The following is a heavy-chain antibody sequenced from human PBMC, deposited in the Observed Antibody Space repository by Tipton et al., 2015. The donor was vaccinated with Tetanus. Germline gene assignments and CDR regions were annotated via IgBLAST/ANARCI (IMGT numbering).Heavy chain of an antibody. J-gene: IGHJ4*02. Sequence: SLRLSCAASGFTFSSYGMHWVRQAPGKGLEWVARIISSGGTTNYADSVKGRFTISRDNSKNTLYLQMTSLRAEDTAVYYCARLYGDYFHAMGYWGQGTLVTVSS. D-gene: IGHD4-17*01. CDR3: ARLYGDYFHAMGY. V-gene: IGHV3-23*01. CDR2: IISSGGTT. CDR1: GFTFSSYG.